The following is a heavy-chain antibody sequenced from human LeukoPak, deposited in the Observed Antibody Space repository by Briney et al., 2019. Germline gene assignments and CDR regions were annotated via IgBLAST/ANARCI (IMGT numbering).Heavy chain of an antibody. CDR1: GGSISSYY. D-gene: IGHD6-6*01. Sequence: TSSETLSLTCTVSGGSISSYYWSWIRQPAGKGLEWIGRIYTSGSTNYNPSLKSRVTISVDTSKNQFSLRLSSVTAADTAVYYCARDIISEYSSSHSHFDPWGQGTLVTVSS. V-gene: IGHV4-4*07. CDR2: IYTSGST. J-gene: IGHJ5*02. CDR3: ARDIISEYSSSHSHFDP.